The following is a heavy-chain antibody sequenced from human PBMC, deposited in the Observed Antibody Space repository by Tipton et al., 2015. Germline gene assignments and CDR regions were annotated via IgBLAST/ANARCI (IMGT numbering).Heavy chain of an antibody. Sequence: SLRLSCAASGFTFNDYSISWVRQAPGKGLEWVSGISGSDGSTYYADSVKGRFTISRDTPKKTVYLQLDSLRAEDTAVYYCAKDTGSVFWSHYQRTSNFDSWGQGTLVPVSS. D-gene: IGHD3-3*01. V-gene: IGHV3-23*01. CDR3: AKDTGSVFWSHYQRTSNFDS. J-gene: IGHJ4*02. CDR1: GFTFNDYS. CDR2: ISGSDGST.